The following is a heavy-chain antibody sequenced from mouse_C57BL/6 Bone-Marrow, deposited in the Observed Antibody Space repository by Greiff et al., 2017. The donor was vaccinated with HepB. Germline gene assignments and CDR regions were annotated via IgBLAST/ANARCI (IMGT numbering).Heavy chain of an antibody. CDR3: PRPYYADY. D-gene: IGHD2-10*01. J-gene: IGHJ2*01. Sequence: QVQLKESGAELVKPGASVKISCKASGYTFTDYNINWVKQRPGQGLEWIGKSGPGCGSTYSNEKFKGKATLTADKSSSTAYIQLSSLTSEDSAVYFCPRPYYADYWGQGTTLTVSS. V-gene: IGHV1-77*01. CDR1: GYTFTDYN. CDR2: SGPGCGST.